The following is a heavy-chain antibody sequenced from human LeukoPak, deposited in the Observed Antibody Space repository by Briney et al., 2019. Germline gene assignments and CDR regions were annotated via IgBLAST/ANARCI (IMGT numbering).Heavy chain of an antibody. V-gene: IGHV3-7*03. Sequence: GGSLRLSCAASGFTFSSTWMSWVRQAPGKGLEWVANIKQDGSKKYYVDSVKGRFTISRDNSKNTLYLQMNSLRAEDTAVYYCAKGSGYQLLIGDYFDYWGQGTLVTVSS. CDR1: GFTFSSTW. D-gene: IGHD2-2*01. J-gene: IGHJ4*02. CDR2: IKQDGSKK. CDR3: AKGSGYQLLIGDYFDY.